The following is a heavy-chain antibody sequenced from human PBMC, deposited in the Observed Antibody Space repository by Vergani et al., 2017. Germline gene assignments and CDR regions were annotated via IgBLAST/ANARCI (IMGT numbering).Heavy chain of an antibody. J-gene: IGHJ6*02. CDR2: INHSGST. CDR1: GGSFSGYY. V-gene: IGHV4-34*01. Sequence: QVQLQQWGAGLLKPSETLSLTCAVYGGSFSGYYWSWIRQPPGKGLEWIGEINHSGSTNYNPYLKRRVTISVDTSKNQLPLKLSSVTAADTSVYSCARAIPPLEDIVLVVAAIQHHSRREYYYYGMDVWGQGTTVTVSS. D-gene: IGHD2-15*01. CDR3: ARAIPPLEDIVLVVAAIQHHSRREYYYYGMDV.